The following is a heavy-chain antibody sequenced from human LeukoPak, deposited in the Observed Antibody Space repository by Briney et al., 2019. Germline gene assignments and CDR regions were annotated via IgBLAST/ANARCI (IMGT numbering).Heavy chain of an antibody. CDR1: GFTFSDYY. J-gene: IGHJ3*02. V-gene: IGHV3-11*04. D-gene: IGHD5/OR15-5a*01. CDR3: ARESSPLPVYMDAFDI. Sequence: GGSLRLSCAASGFTFSDYYMSWIRQAPGKGLEWVSYISSSGVAIHYADSVRGRFTISRDNTKNALYLQMNSLRAEDTAVYYCARESSPLPVYMDAFDIWGQGTRVTVSS. CDR2: ISSSGVAI.